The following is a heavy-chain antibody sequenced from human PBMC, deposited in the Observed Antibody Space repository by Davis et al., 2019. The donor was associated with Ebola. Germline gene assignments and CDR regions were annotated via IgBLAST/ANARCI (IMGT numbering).Heavy chain of an antibody. V-gene: IGHV1-2*02. J-gene: IGHJ4*02. D-gene: IGHD1-26*01. CDR1: GYTFTSYD. CDR2: INPNSGGT. CDR3: ARDIVGAPLDY. Sequence: ASVKVSCKASGYTFTSYDINWVRQATGQGLEWMGWINPNSGGTNYAQKFQGRVTMTRDTSISTAYMELSRLRSDDTAVYYCARDIVGAPLDYWGLGTLVTVSS.